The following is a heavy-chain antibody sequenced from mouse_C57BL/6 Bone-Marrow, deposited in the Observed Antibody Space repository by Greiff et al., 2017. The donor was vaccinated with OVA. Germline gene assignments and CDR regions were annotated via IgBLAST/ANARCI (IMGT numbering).Heavy chain of an antibody. D-gene: IGHD2-1*01. CDR3: ARFYYGNSNYFDY. CDR2: IDPGDGDT. J-gene: IGHJ2*01. V-gene: IGHV1-82*01. CDR1: GYAFSSSW. Sequence: QVQLQQSGPELVKPGASVKISCKASGYAFSSSWMNWVKQRPGQGLEWIGRIDPGDGDTNYNGKFKGKATLTVDKSSSTAYMQLSSLTSEDSAVYFCARFYYGNSNYFDYWGQGTTLTVSS.